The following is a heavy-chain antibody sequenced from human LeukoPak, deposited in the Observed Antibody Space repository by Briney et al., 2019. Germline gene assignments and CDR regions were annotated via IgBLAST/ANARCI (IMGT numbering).Heavy chain of an antibody. Sequence: PGGSLRLSCAASGFIFSSYAMTWVRQAPGKGLEWVSSISGSGGTTYYADSVKGRFTISRDNSKNTLYLQMNSLRAEDTAVYYCARDDYQLLQYYYYYFMDVWGKGTTVTVSS. CDR3: ARDDYQLLQYYYYYFMDV. V-gene: IGHV3-23*01. D-gene: IGHD2-2*01. CDR2: ISGSGGTT. CDR1: GFIFSSYA. J-gene: IGHJ6*03.